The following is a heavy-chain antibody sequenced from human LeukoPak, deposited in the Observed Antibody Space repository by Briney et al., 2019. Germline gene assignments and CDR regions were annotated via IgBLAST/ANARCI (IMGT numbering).Heavy chain of an antibody. CDR1: GYSISGDSISSDYF. CDR2: IYYSGST. Sequence: PSETLSLTCAVSGYSISGDSISSDYFWAWIRQPPGKGLEWIGSIYYSGSTYYNPSLKSRVTISVDTSKNQFSLKLNSVTAADTAVYYCARINLPGGTNWFDPWGQGTLVTVSS. CDR3: ARINLPGGTNWFDP. V-gene: IGHV4-38-2*01. D-gene: IGHD7-27*01. J-gene: IGHJ5*02.